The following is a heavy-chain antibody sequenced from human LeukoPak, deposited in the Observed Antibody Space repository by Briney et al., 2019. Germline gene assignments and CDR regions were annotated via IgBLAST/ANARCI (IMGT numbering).Heavy chain of an antibody. CDR1: GFTFSNAW. CDR3: TAQGNYGDLLY. CDR2: IKRKIDGETT. Sequence: GGSLRLSCAASGFTFSNAWMNWVRQAPGKGLEWVGLIKRKIDGETTDYTAPVKGRFTISRDDSKNTLYLQMNSLKTEDTAVYYCTAQGNYGDLLYWGQGTLVTVSS. V-gene: IGHV3-15*01. D-gene: IGHD4-17*01. J-gene: IGHJ4*02.